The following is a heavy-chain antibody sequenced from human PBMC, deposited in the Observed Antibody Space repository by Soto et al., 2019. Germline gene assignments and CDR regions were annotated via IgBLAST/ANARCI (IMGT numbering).Heavy chain of an antibody. V-gene: IGHV1-69*13. D-gene: IGHD5-12*01. Sequence: GASVKVSCKASGYTFTSYGISWVRQAPGQGLEWMGGIIPIFGTANYAQKFQGRVTITADESTSTAYMELSSLRSEDTAVYYCAREGPKDIVATITYYYYGMDVWGQGTTVTVSS. CDR1: GYTFTSYG. J-gene: IGHJ6*02. CDR3: AREGPKDIVATITYYYYGMDV. CDR2: IIPIFGTA.